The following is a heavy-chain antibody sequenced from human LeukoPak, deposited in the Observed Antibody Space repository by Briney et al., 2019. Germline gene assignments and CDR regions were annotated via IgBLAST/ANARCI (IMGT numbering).Heavy chain of an antibody. Sequence: GGSLRLSCAASGFTFSSYSMNWVRQAPGKGLEWVSYISSSSSTIYYADSVKGRFTISRDNAKNSLYLQMNSLRAEDTAVYYCARMHPSSWMTYWYCDLWGRGTLVTVSS. CDR1: GFTFSSYS. J-gene: IGHJ2*01. CDR3: ARMHPSSWMTYWYCDL. CDR2: ISSSSSTI. D-gene: IGHD2-2*03. V-gene: IGHV3-48*04.